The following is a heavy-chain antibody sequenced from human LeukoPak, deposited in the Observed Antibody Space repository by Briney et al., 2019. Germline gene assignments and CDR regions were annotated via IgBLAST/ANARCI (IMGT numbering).Heavy chain of an antibody. CDR1: GYTFTSYG. V-gene: IGHV1-18*01. Sequence: ASVNVSCKASGYTFTSYGISWLRQAPGHGREGVGLISAYNGNTNYAQKLQGRVTMTTDTSTSTAYMELRSLRSDDTAVYYCARDRGVGATARFVGGYYYYGMDVWGQGSTVTVSS. CDR3: ARDRGVGATARFVGGYYYYGMDV. CDR2: ISAYNGNT. D-gene: IGHD1-26*01. J-gene: IGHJ6*02.